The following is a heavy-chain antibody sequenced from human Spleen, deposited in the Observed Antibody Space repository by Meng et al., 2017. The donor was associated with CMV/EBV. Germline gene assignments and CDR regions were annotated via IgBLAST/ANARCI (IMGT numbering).Heavy chain of an antibody. CDR2: ISGSGGKT. V-gene: IGHV3-23*01. J-gene: IGHJ3*02. D-gene: IGHD1-7*01. CDR3: ARRGNYMANSFDI. CDR1: GFTFSFYG. Sequence: TSGFTFSFYGMNWVRQAPGKGLEWVAGISGSGGKTWYAGAVKGRCTITRDNSKDTLHLQMNSLRAEDTAVYYCARRGNYMANSFDIWGLGTVVTVSS.